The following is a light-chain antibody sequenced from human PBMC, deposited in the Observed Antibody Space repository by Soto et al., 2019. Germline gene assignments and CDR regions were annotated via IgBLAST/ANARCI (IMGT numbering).Light chain of an antibody. Sequence: IQMTQSPSSLSASVGDRVTIVCRASQGFSSWLAWYQQKPGKAPKLLIYAASNLQSGVPSRFSGSGSGTDFTLTISSLQPDDFATYYCQQYNSWTFGQGTKVDIK. J-gene: IGKJ1*01. V-gene: IGKV1D-16*01. CDR2: AAS. CDR3: QQYNSWT. CDR1: QGFSSW.